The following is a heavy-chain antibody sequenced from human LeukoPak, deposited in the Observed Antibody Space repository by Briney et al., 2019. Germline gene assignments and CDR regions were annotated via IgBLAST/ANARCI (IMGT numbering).Heavy chain of an antibody. J-gene: IGHJ5*02. CDR3: ARGINQRRYCSSTSCYNWLDP. V-gene: IGHV4-59*01. Sequence: SETLSLTCTVSGGSISSYYWRWLRQPPGRGLEWSGYIHYSGSTNYNPSLKSRITISVDTSKNQFSLKLSSVTAADTAVYYCARGINQRRYCSSTSCYNWLDPWGQGTLVTVSS. CDR1: GGSISSYY. CDR2: IHYSGST. D-gene: IGHD2-2*01.